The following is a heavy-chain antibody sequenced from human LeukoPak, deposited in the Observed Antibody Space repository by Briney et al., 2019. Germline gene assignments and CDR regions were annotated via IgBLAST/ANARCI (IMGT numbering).Heavy chain of an antibody. D-gene: IGHD2/OR15-2a*01. CDR1: GGSFSGYY. J-gene: IGHJ4*02. CDR2: INHSGST. Sequence: PSETLSLTCAVYGGSFSGYYWSWFRQPPGKGLEWIGEINHSGSTNYNPSLKSRVTISVDTSKNQFSLKLSSVTAADTAVYYCARGRFSYYFDYWGQGTLVTVSS. V-gene: IGHV4-34*01. CDR3: ARGRFSYYFDY.